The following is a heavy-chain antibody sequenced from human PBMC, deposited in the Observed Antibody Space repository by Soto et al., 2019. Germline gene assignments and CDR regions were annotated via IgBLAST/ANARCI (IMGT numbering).Heavy chain of an antibody. J-gene: IGHJ4*02. CDR2: FDPEDGET. CDR1: GYTLTELS. D-gene: IGHD1-26*01. V-gene: IGHV1-24*01. CDR3: AASSGRYSGYFDY. Sequence: ASVKVSCKVSGYTLTELSMHWVRQAPGKGLEWMGGFDPEDGETIYAQKFQGRVTMTEVTSTDTAYMELSSLRSEDTAVYYRAASSGRYSGYFDYWGQGTLVTVYS.